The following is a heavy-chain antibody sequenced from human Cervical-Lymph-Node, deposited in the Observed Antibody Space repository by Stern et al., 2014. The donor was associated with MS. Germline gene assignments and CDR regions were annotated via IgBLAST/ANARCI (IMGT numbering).Heavy chain of an antibody. CDR1: GGSTSSYY. CDR2: ISSSGGT. J-gene: IGHJ4*02. D-gene: IGHD6-6*01. V-gene: IGHV4-59*08. CDR3: ARGYTTSSGRPDY. Sequence: VQLVESGPGLVKPSETLSLTCTVSGGSTSSYYWSWIRQPPGKGLEWIGYISSSGGTKYNPSLKSRVTISVDPSKNQFSLNLSFVTAADTAVYYCARGYTTSSGRPDYWGQGTLVTVSS.